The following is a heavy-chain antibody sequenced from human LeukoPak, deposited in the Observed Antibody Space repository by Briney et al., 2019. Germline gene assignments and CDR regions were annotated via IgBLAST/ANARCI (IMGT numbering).Heavy chain of an antibody. J-gene: IGHJ4*02. V-gene: IGHV3-21*01. CDR2: ISSSSSYI. Sequence: PGGSLRLSCAASGFTVSSNYMSRVRQAPGKGLEWVSSISSSSSYIYYADSVKGRFTISRDNAKNSLYLQMNSLRAEDTAVYYCARDTSGLIDYWGQGTLVTVSS. D-gene: IGHD6-19*01. CDR1: GFTVSSNY. CDR3: ARDTSGLIDY.